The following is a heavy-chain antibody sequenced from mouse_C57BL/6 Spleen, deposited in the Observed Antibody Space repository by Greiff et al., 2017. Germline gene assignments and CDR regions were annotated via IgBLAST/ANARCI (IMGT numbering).Heavy chain of an antibody. CDR3: ARSGYYGNLLDY. CDR1: GYTFTSYW. J-gene: IGHJ2*01. V-gene: IGHV1-55*01. Sequence: VQLQQPGAELVKPGASVKMSCKASGYTFTSYWITWVKQRPGQGLEWIGDIYPGSGSTNYNEKFKSKATLTVETSSSTAYMQLSSLTSEDSAVYYCARSGYYGNLLDYWGQGTTLTVSS. D-gene: IGHD2-1*01. CDR2: IYPGSGST.